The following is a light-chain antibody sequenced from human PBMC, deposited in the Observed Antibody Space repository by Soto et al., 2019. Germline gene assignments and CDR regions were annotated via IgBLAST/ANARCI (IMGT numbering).Light chain of an antibody. CDR1: QGISNY. Sequence: DIQMTQSPSSLSASVRDRVTITCRASQGISNYLAWYQQKPGKVPKLLIYAASTLQSGVPSRFSGSGSGTEFTLTISSLHPEDVATYYCQKYDSAPWTFAQGTKGEIK. CDR3: QKYDSAPWT. CDR2: AAS. J-gene: IGKJ1*01. V-gene: IGKV1-27*01.